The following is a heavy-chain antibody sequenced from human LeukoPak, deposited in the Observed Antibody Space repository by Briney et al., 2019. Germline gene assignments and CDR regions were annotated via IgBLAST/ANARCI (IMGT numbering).Heavy chain of an antibody. Sequence: ASVKVSCRASGYTFTSYGISWVRQAPGQGLEWMGWICAYNGNTNYAQKLQGRVTMTTDTSTSTAYMELRSLRSDDTAVYYCARDSVDTANGGIDYWGQGTLVTVSS. V-gene: IGHV1-18*01. D-gene: IGHD5-18*01. CDR2: ICAYNGNT. CDR1: GYTFTSYG. J-gene: IGHJ4*02. CDR3: ARDSVDTANGGIDY.